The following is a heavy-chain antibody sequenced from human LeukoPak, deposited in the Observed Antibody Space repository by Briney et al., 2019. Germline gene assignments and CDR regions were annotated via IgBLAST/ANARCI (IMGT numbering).Heavy chain of an antibody. D-gene: IGHD3-9*01. CDR1: GYTFTGYY. CDR3: ARDRVPHYDILTGFPTAFDY. V-gene: IGHV1-2*02. Sequence: GASVKVSCKPSGYTFTGYYMHWVRQAPGQGLEWMGWINPNSGDTNYAQKFQGRVTMTRDTSISTAYMEMRRLRSDDTAVYYCARDRVPHYDILTGFPTAFDYWGQGTLVTVSS. CDR2: INPNSGDT. J-gene: IGHJ4*02.